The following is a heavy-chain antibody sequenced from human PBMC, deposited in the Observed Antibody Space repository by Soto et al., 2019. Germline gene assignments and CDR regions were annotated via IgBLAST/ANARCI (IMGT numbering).Heavy chain of an antibody. CDR1: GFTFRNFF. J-gene: IGHJ4*02. CDR3: AQDRGWGVVSPSHDY. Sequence: EVQLLESGGGMVQPGGSLRLSCAASGFTFRNFFMSWVRQAPGKGLEWVSAIRATGVQTFYADSVKGRFTISRDNSKNMLYMQINSLRDEDTALYFCAQDRGWGVVSPSHDYWGQGTLVTVSS. D-gene: IGHD2-21*01. V-gene: IGHV3-23*01. CDR2: IRATGVQT.